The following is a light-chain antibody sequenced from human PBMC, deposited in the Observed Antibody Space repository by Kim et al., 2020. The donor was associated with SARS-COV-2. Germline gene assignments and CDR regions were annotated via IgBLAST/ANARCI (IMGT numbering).Light chain of an antibody. CDR1: QSVSSSY. CDR2: GAS. Sequence: EIVLTQSPGTLSLSPGERATLSCRASQSVSSSYLAWYQQKPGQAPRILIYGASSRATGIPDRFSGSGSGTDFTITISRLEPRDFAVYYCQQYGSSPQGYTFSQGTKLEI. J-gene: IGKJ2*01. CDR3: QQYGSSPQGYT. V-gene: IGKV3-20*01.